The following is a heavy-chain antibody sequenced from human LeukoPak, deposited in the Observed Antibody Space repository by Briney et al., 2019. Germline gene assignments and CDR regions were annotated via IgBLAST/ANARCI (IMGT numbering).Heavy chain of an antibody. CDR3: ARSFGYMDV. CDR2: ITSTSGII. Sequence: GGSLRLSCAASGFIFSRYSMNWVRQAPGKGLEWVSYITSTSGIIYYADSVKGRFTISRDNAKNSLYLQMNSVRAEDTAVYYCARSFGYMDVWGKGTTVTVSS. J-gene: IGHJ6*03. D-gene: IGHD3-10*01. CDR1: GFIFSRYS. V-gene: IGHV3-48*04.